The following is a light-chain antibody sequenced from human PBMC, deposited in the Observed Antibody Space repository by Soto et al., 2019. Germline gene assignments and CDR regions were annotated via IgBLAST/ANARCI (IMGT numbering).Light chain of an antibody. CDR1: SSNIGNNY. J-gene: IGLJ1*01. CDR2: DNN. Sequence: SVLTQPPSVSAAPGQKVTISCSGSSSNIGNNYVSWYQQLPGTAPKLLIYDNNKRPSGIPDRFSGSKSGTSATLGITGLQTGDEADYICGTWDSSLSAYVFGTGTKVTVL. V-gene: IGLV1-51*01. CDR3: GTWDSSLSAYV.